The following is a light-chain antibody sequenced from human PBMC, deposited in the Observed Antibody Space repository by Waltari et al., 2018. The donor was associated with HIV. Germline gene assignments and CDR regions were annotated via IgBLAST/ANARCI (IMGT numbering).Light chain of an antibody. Sequence: EIVLTQSPATLSLSPGERATLSCRASQCVSSSLAWYQQKPGQAPRLLIHDTSNRATGIPARFSGSGSVTDFTLTISSLEPEDFAVYYCQQRSNWPSPTFGGGTKVDIK. CDR3: QQRSNWPSPT. CDR1: QCVSSS. V-gene: IGKV3-11*01. CDR2: DTS. J-gene: IGKJ4*01.